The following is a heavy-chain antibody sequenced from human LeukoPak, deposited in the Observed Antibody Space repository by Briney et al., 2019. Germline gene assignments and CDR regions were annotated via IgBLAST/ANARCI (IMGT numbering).Heavy chain of an antibody. CDR1: GYTFTSYY. V-gene: IGHV1-46*01. Sequence: AAVKVSCTASGYTFTSYYMHWVRQAPGQGLERMGIINPSGGSTSYAQKVQGRVTMTRDTSTSTVYMELSSLRSEDTAVYYCARDSGRGMDVWGQGTTVTVSS. D-gene: IGHD3-10*01. J-gene: IGHJ6*02. CDR2: INPSGGST. CDR3: ARDSGRGMDV.